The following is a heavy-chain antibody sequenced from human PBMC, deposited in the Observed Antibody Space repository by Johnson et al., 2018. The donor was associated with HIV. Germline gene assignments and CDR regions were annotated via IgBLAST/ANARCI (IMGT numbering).Heavy chain of an antibody. CDR1: GLTFSSYG. CDR3: AKEEDIWRLGLYRAFDI. J-gene: IGHJ3*02. D-gene: IGHD2-15*01. V-gene: IGHV3-30*02. CDR2: IHYDGSNK. Sequence: VQLVESGGGVVQPGGSLRLSCAAPGLTFSSYGMHWVRQAPGKGLEWVAFIHYDGSNKYSADSVKGRFTISRDNSKNTLYLQMNSLRAEDTAVYYCAKEEDIWRLGLYRAFDIWGQGTMVTVSS.